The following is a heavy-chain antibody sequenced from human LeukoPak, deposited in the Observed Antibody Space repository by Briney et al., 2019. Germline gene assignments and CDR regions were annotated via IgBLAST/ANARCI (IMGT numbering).Heavy chain of an antibody. CDR1: GFTFSNFA. CDR2: ISFDGSNK. V-gene: IGHV3-30*03. CDR3: AGVSESGWYYFDY. Sequence: PGGSLGLSCAASGFTFSNFAMHWVRQASGKGLQWVAVISFDGSNKYYADSVKGRFSISRDNSKDTLHLQMSSLRDEDTAVYFCAGVSESGWYYFDYWGQGTLVTVSS. D-gene: IGHD6-19*01. J-gene: IGHJ4*02.